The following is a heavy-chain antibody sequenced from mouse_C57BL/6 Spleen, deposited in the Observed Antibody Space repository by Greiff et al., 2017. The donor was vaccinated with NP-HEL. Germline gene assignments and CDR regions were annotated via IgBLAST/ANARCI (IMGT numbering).Heavy chain of an antibody. D-gene: IGHD3-2*02. V-gene: IGHV1-55*01. CDR2: IYPGSGRT. CDR1: GYTFTSYW. CDR3: ARAGGGSSGSFAY. Sequence: QVQLQQPGAELVKPGASVKMSCKASGYTFTSYWITWVKQRPGQGLEWIGAIYPGSGRTNYNETFKSKATLTVDTSSSTAYMQLSSLTSEDSAVYYCARAGGGSSGSFAYWGQGTLVTVSA. J-gene: IGHJ3*01.